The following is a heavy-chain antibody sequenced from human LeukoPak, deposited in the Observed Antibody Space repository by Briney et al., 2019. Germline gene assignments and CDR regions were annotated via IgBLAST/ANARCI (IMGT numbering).Heavy chain of an antibody. CDR2: IYYSGST. CDR3: ARGSTTVTRAFDY. CDR1: GGSISSYY. V-gene: IGHV4-59*12. D-gene: IGHD4-17*01. Sequence: SETLSLTCTVSGGSISSYYWSWIRQPPGKGLEWIGYIYYSGSTNYNPSLKSRVTMSVDTSKNQFSLNLNSVTAADTAVYYCARGSTTVTRAFDYWGQGTLVTVSS. J-gene: IGHJ4*02.